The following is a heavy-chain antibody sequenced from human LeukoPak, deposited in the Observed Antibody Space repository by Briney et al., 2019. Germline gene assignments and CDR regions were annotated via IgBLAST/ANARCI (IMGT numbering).Heavy chain of an antibody. Sequence: ASVKVSCKASGYTFTSYGISWVRQAPGRGLEWMGWISAYNGNTNYAQKLQGRVTMTTDTSTSTAYMELRSLRSDDTAVYYCARDKSPEWSGPRKHDAFDIWGQGTMVTVSS. CDR3: ARDKSPEWSGPRKHDAFDI. CDR2: ISAYNGNT. CDR1: GYTFTSYG. D-gene: IGHD3-3*01. J-gene: IGHJ3*02. V-gene: IGHV1-18*01.